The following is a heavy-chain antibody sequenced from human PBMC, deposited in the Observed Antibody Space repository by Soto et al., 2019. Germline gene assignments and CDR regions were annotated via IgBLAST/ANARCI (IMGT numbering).Heavy chain of an antibody. V-gene: IGHV3-23*01. CDR1: GFTFSSYA. CDR3: TTDSYSTIIIVRFDY. J-gene: IGHJ4*01. CDR2: ISGSGGST. Sequence: TGGSLRLSCAASGFTFSSYAMSWVRQAPGKGLEWVSAISGSGGSTYYADSVKGRFTISRDNSKNTLYLQMNSLKIEDTAVYYYTTDSYSTIIIVRFDYWGHGTLVTVSS. D-gene: IGHD3-22*01.